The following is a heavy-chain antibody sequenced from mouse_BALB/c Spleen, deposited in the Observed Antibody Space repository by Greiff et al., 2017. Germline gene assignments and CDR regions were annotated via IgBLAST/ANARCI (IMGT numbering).Heavy chain of an antibody. D-gene: IGHD2-4*01. V-gene: IGHV5-6-5*01. CDR2: ISSGGST. Sequence: EVKVEESGGGLVKPGGSLKLSCAASGFTFSSYAMSWVRQTPEKRLEWVASISSGGSTYYPDSVKGRFTISRDNARNILYLQMSSLRSEDTAMYYCARFYDYDEEGFAYWGQGTLVTVSA. CDR1: GFTFSSYA. CDR3: ARFYDYDEEGFAY. J-gene: IGHJ3*01.